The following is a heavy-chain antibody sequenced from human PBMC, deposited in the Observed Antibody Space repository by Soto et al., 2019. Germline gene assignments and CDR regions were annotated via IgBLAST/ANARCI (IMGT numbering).Heavy chain of an antibody. V-gene: IGHV3-23*01. D-gene: IGHD3-9*01. CDR3: ARESVLRYFDWLPYSDY. CDR2: ISGSGGST. Sequence: PGGSLRLCCAASGFIFSSYAMSWVRQAPGKGLEWVSAISGSGGSTYYADSVKGRFTISRDNAKNSLYLQMNSLRAEDTAVYYCARESVLRYFDWLPYSDYWGEGTLVTVSS. J-gene: IGHJ4*02. CDR1: GFIFSSYA.